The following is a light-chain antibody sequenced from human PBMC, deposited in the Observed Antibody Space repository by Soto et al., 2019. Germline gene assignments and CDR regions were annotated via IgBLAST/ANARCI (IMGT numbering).Light chain of an antibody. V-gene: IGLV1-44*01. J-gene: IGLJ1*01. CDR1: SFNIGTYT. CDR2: NNN. CDR3: AAWDDSLDGFYV. Sequence: QSVLTQPPSASGTPGQRVTISCSGRSFNIGTYTVNWYLQLPGTAPKLLMYNNNQRPSGVPERFSGSRSGTSASLAIGGLQSEDEAFYYSAAWDDSLDGFYVSGP.